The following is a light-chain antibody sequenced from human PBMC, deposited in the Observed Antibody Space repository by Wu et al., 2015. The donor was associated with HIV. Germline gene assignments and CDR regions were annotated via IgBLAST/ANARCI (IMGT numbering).Light chain of an antibody. CDR2: DAS. J-gene: IGKJ5*01. V-gene: IGKV3-11*01. Sequence: EVVLTQSPATLSFSAGETATLSCRASQSVSGTLAWYQQKHGQAPRLLIYDASNRATGIPARFSGSGSVTDFTLTISSLEPEDFAVYYCQQSGNGPLTFGQGTRLDIK. CDR3: QQSGNGPLT. CDR1: QSVSGT.